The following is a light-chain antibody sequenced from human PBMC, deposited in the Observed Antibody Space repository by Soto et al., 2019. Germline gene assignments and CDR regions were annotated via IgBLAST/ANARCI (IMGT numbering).Light chain of an antibody. Sequence: QAVVTQEPSLTVSPGGTVTLTCGSSTGAVTNGHYPYWFQQKPGQAPRTLIYDTSNRHSWTPARFSGSLLGGKAALTLSGAQPEDEAKYSCFLSYSDAGVFGGGTKLPA. CDR2: DTS. CDR1: TGAVTNGHY. J-gene: IGLJ7*02. V-gene: IGLV7-46*01. CDR3: FLSYSDAGV.